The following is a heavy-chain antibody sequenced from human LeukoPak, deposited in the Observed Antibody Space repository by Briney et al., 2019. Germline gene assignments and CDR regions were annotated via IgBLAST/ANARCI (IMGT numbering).Heavy chain of an antibody. V-gene: IGHV1-24*01. CDR1: GYTLTELS. Sequence: ASVKVSCKVSGYTLTELSMHWVRQAPGKGLEWMGGFDPEGGETVYAQKFQGRVTMTEDTSTDTAYMELSSLRSEDTAVYYCASFDSSSWYPTSGWGQGTLVTVSS. CDR3: ASFDSSSWYPTSG. J-gene: IGHJ4*02. CDR2: FDPEGGET. D-gene: IGHD6-13*01.